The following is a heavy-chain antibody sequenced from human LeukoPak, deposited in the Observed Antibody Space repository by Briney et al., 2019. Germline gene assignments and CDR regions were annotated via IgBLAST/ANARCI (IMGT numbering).Heavy chain of an antibody. CDR1: RFTFSSYA. V-gene: IGHV3-64*01. D-gene: IGHD1-7*01. Sequence: GGSLRLSCAASRFTFSSYAMHWVRQAPGKGLEYVSAISSNGGSTYYANSVKGRFTISRDNSKNTLYLQMGSLRAEDMAVYYCARPPNYTYYYYYTDVWGKGTTVTVSS. J-gene: IGHJ6*03. CDR3: ARPPNYTYYYYYTDV. CDR2: ISSNGGST.